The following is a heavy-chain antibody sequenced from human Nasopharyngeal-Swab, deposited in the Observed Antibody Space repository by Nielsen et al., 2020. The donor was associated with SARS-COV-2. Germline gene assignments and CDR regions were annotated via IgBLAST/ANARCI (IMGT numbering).Heavy chain of an antibody. V-gene: IGHV4-4*02. CDR3: ARVTGYSSGWRGFDY. J-gene: IGHJ4*02. Sequence: SETLSLTCAVSGGSISSSNWWSWVRQPPGKGLEWIGRIYTSGSTNYNPSLKSRVTISVDTSKNQFSLKLSSVTAADTAVYYCARVTGYSSGWRGFDYWGQGTLVTVSS. D-gene: IGHD6-19*01. CDR1: GGSISSSNW. CDR2: IYTSGST.